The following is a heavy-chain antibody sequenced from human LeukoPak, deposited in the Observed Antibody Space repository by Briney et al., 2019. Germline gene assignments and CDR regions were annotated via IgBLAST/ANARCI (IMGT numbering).Heavy chain of an antibody. CDR1: GFTFSSYG. V-gene: IGHV3-33*01. Sequence: GGSLRLSCAASGFTFSSYGMHWVRQAPGKGLEWVAVIWYDGSNKYYADSVKGRFTISRDNSKNTLYLQMNSLRAEDTAVYYCAREVAGSYYFDYWGQGTLVTVSS. CDR2: IWYDGSNK. J-gene: IGHJ4*02. CDR3: AREVAGSYYFDY. D-gene: IGHD3-10*01.